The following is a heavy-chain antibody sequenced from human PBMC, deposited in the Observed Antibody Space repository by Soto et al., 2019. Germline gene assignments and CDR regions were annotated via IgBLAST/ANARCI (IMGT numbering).Heavy chain of an antibody. Sequence: QVQLVQSGAEVKKPGASVKVSCKASGYTFTSYGISWVRQAPGQGLEWMGWVSAYNGNTNYAQKLQGRVTMTTDTSKSTASMELRSLRSDDTAVYYCASSLLVGYGLEGESDWGQGTLVTVSS. D-gene: IGHD5-18*01. V-gene: IGHV1-18*01. CDR3: ASSLLVGYGLEGESD. J-gene: IGHJ4*02. CDR1: GYTFTSYG. CDR2: VSAYNGNT.